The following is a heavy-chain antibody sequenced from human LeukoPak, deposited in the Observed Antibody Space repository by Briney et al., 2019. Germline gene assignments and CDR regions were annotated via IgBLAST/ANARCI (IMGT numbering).Heavy chain of an antibody. D-gene: IGHD3-10*01. CDR2: IKEDGSGK. V-gene: IGHV3-7*05. Sequence: GGSLRLSCAASGFTFSSLWMSWVRQAPGKGLEWVANIKEDGSGKYYVDSLKGRFTVSRDNAKNSLYLQMNSLRAEDTAVYYCARVRRGYFDYWGQGTLVTVSS. J-gene: IGHJ4*02. CDR1: GFTFSSLW. CDR3: ARVRRGYFDY.